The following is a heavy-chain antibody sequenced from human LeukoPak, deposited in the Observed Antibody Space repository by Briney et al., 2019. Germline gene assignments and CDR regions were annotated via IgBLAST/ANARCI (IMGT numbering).Heavy chain of an antibody. Sequence: ASVKVSCKASGYTFTGYFMHWVRQAPGQGLEWMGWINPNSGGTNYAQKFQDRVTMTRDTSISTAYMELSSLRSEDTAVYYCARADGDYAHYYYYYYRGVWGKGTTVTVSS. V-gene: IGHV1-2*02. J-gene: IGHJ6*03. CDR3: ARADGDYAHYYYYYYRGV. D-gene: IGHD4-17*01. CDR2: INPNSGGT. CDR1: GYTFTGYF.